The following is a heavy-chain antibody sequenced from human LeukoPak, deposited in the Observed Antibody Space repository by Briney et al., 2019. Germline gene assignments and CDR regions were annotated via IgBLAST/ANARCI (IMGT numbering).Heavy chain of an antibody. CDR1: GGSISSYY. J-gene: IGHJ3*02. CDR2: IYSSGST. CDR3: AQLHLDAFDI. V-gene: IGHV4-4*07. Sequence: PSETLSLTCTVSGGSISSYYWSWIRQPAGKGLEWIGRIYSSGSTNYNPSLKSRVTMSVDTSKNQFSLKLNSVTAADTAVYYCAQLHLDAFDIWGQGTMVTVSS. D-gene: IGHD2-2*01.